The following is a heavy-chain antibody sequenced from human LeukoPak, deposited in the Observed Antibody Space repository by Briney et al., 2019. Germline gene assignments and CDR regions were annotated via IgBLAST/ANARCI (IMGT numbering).Heavy chain of an antibody. J-gene: IGHJ4*02. Sequence: GGSLRLSCVVSGFTFSSYEMNWVRQGPGKGLEWVSYISSSGSTKYCADSVKGRFTISRDNAKKSLYLQMNSLRAEDTAVYYCARGWGEGGQGTLVTVSS. D-gene: IGHD3-10*01. CDR1: GFTFSSYE. CDR2: ISSSGSTK. V-gene: IGHV3-48*03. CDR3: ARGWGE.